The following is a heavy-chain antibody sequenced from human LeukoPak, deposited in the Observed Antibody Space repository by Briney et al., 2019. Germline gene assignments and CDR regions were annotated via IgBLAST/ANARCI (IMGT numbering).Heavy chain of an antibody. V-gene: IGHV3-53*01. J-gene: IGHJ4*02. D-gene: IGHD3-22*01. CDR3: ARSYSRYYDTTF. Sequence: GGSLRLSCAASGFTFNEFGVHWVRQAPGKGLEWVSVIYSGGSTYYAESLKGRFTISRDNSKNTVYLQMNSLRAEDTAVYYCARSYSRYYDTTFWGQGTLVTVSS. CDR1: GFTFNEFG. CDR2: IYSGGST.